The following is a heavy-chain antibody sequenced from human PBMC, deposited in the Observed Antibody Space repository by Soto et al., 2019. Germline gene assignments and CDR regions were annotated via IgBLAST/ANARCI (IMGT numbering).Heavy chain of an antibody. CDR1: GFTFSSYG. CDR3: ARDRGSSWYEFDYYYGMDV. Sequence: QVQLVESGGGVVQPGRSLRLSCAASGFTFSSYGMHWVRQAPGKGLEWVAVIWYDGSNKYYADSVKGRFTISRDNSKNTLYLQMNSLRAEDTAVYYCARDRGSSWYEFDYYYGMDVWGQGTTVTVSS. V-gene: IGHV3-33*01. J-gene: IGHJ6*02. D-gene: IGHD6-13*01. CDR2: IWYDGSNK.